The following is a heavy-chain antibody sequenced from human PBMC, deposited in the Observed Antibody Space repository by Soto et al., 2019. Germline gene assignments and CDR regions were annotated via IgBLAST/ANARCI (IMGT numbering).Heavy chain of an antibody. Sequence: XSVKVSCKASVYTFTSYYMHWVRQAPGQGLEWMGIINPSGGSTSYAQKFQGRVTTTRDTSTSTVYMELSSLRSEDTAVYYCARESGSYGMDVWGQGTTVTVSS. CDR3: ARESGSYGMDV. CDR1: VYTFTSYY. CDR2: INPSGGST. D-gene: IGHD2-15*01. J-gene: IGHJ6*02. V-gene: IGHV1-46*01.